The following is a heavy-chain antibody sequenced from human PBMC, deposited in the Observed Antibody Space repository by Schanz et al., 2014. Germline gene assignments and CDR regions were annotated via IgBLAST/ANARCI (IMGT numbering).Heavy chain of an antibody. CDR2: ISWNSGSI. Sequence: EVQLVESGGGLVQPGRSLRLSCAASGFPFNEYGMLWVRQAPGKGLEWVSSISWNSGSIDYADSVKGRFTISRDNAKNSLYLQMNSLRAEDTAVYYCARDAVTSVLTPGLYYWGQGTLVTVSS. CDR3: ARDAVTSVLTPGLYY. V-gene: IGHV3-9*01. CDR1: GFPFNEYG. D-gene: IGHD4-17*01. J-gene: IGHJ4*02.